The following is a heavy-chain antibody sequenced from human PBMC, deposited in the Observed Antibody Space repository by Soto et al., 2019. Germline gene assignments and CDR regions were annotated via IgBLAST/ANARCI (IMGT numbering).Heavy chain of an antibody. J-gene: IGHJ4*02. CDR2: IYPGDSDT. D-gene: IGHD6-13*01. CDR1: GYNFTSYW. V-gene: IGHV5-51*01. CDR3: ARPGPYSSSWYGGDY. Sequence: GESLKISCKGSGYNFTSYWIGWVRQMPGKGLEWMGIIYPGDSDTRYSPSFQGQVTISADKSISTAYLQWSSLKASDTAMYYCARPGPYSSSWYGGDYWGQGTLVTVSS.